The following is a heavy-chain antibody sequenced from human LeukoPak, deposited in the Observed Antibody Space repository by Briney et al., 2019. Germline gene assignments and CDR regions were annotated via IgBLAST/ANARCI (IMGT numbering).Heavy chain of an antibody. V-gene: IGHV3-66*01. CDR1: GFTVSGTY. D-gene: IGHD1-1*01. CDR3: VRGNGNVGGRLDP. J-gene: IGHJ5*02. Sequence: GGSLRLSCAASGFTVSGTYMSWVRQAPGKGLDWVSGLYAGGSTYYAGSVTGRFTISRDDSKNTLYLQMTGLRVDDTAIYYCVRGNGNVGGRLDPWGQGAWVIVSS. CDR2: LYAGGST.